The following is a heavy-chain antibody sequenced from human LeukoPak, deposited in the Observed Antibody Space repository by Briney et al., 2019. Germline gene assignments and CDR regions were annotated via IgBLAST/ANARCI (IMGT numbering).Heavy chain of an antibody. CDR2: ISWKSGSI. CDR1: GFTFDEYA. D-gene: IGHD1-20*01. Sequence: GGSLRLSCAASGFTFDEYAMHWVRQAPGKGLEWVSGISWKSGSIGYADSVKGRFTISRDNAKNSLYLQMNSLRTEDTALYYCAKDIPRNDYNWGFDYWGQGTLVTVSS. J-gene: IGHJ4*02. CDR3: AKDIPRNDYNWGFDY. V-gene: IGHV3-9*01.